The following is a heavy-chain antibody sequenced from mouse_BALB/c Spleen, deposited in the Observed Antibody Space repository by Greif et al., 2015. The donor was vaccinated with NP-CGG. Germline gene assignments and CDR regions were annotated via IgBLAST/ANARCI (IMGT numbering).Heavy chain of an antibody. D-gene: IGHD2-1*01. Sequence: DVQLQESGPGVVKPSQSLSLTCSVTGYSITSGYYWNWIRQFPGNKLEWMGYISYDGSNNYNPSLKNRISITRDTSKNQFFLKLNSVTTEDTATYYCARDPYGNYLYYAMDYWGQGTSVTVSS. CDR3: ARDPYGNYLYYAMDY. CDR1: GYSITSGYY. CDR2: ISYDGSN. J-gene: IGHJ4*01. V-gene: IGHV3-6*02.